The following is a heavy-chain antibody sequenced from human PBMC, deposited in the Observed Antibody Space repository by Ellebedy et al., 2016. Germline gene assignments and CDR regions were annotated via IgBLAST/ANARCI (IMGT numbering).Heavy chain of an antibody. V-gene: IGHV4-30-4*01. CDR1: GGSISSGDFY. CDR2: IYYSGSP. J-gene: IGHJ6*03. D-gene: IGHD3-16*01. Sequence: SETLSLTXTFSGGSISSGDFYWSWIRQPPGKGLEWIGYIYYSGSPKYNPSLKSRVTISVETPRNQFSLKLTSVTAADTAVYFCARQSTDGPYTRIHYYYMDVWGKGTTVTVSS. CDR3: ARQSTDGPYTRIHYYYMDV.